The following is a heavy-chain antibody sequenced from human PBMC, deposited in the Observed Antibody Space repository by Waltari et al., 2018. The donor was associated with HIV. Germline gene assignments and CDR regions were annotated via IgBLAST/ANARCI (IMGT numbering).Heavy chain of an antibody. CDR2: INQSGRS. D-gene: IGHD3-10*01. Sequence: QVQLQQWGAGQLKASATLSLTCAVYGGSLTDFSWTWIRQCPGRGLEWIAEINQSGRSDFNPSLKSRVTIAIDPAKKQFSLTLKSVTAADTGVYYCARESRRRIRQGGINWFDPWGQGTPVNVLS. J-gene: IGHJ5*02. CDR3: ARESRRRIRQGGINWFDP. CDR1: GGSLTDFS. V-gene: IGHV4-34*01.